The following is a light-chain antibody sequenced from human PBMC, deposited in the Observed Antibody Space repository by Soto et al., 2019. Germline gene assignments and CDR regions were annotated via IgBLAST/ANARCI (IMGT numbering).Light chain of an antibody. J-gene: IGKJ5*01. V-gene: IGKV3-11*01. CDR1: QSVSSY. CDR2: DAS. Sequence: EIVLTQSPATLSLSPGERATLSCRASQSVSSYLAWYQQKPGQAPRLFIYDASNRATGIPARFSGSGSGTDFTLTISSLEPEDFAVYYCQQRSNWPGTFGQGTRLEIK. CDR3: QQRSNWPGT.